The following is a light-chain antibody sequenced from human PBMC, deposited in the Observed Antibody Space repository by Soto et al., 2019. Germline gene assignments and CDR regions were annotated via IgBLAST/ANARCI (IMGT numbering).Light chain of an antibody. CDR1: QGISNY. J-gene: IGKJ1*01. CDR3: QQYNSAPRT. V-gene: IGKV1-27*01. Sequence: DIQMTQSPSSLSASVGDRVTITCRANQGISNYLAWYQQKPGKVPKRLIYAASTLQSGVPSRFSGSGAGTDFNLTLSSLQPEDGATYYCQQYNSAPRTFGQGTKVEL. CDR2: AAS.